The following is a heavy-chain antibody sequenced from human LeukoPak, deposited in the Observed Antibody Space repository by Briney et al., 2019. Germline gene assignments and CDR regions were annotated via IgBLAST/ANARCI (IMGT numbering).Heavy chain of an antibody. CDR3: ARTTEGLDP. V-gene: IGHV3-11*01. J-gene: IGHJ5*02. CDR2: VSNSGSTK. CDR1: GFDFSDYY. Sequence: GGSLSLSCAASGFDFSDYYMTWIRQAPGKGLERVSHVSNSGSTKYYADSVKGRFTISRDNAKYSLYLQMHSLRAEDTAVYYCARTTEGLDPWGQGTLVTVSS. D-gene: IGHD1-1*01.